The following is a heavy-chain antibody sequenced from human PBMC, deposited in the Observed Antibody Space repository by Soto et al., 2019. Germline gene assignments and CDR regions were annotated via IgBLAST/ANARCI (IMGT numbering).Heavy chain of an antibody. CDR1: GGTFSSYA. CDR3: ARADTDGRSFDY. D-gene: IGHD5-18*01. Sequence: QVQLVQSGAEVKKPGSSVKVSCKASGGTFSSYAISWVRQAPGQGLEWMGWMNPNSGNTGYAQKFQGRVTMTRNTSISTAYMELSSLRSEDTAVYYCARADTDGRSFDYWGQGTLVTVSS. J-gene: IGHJ4*02. V-gene: IGHV1-8*02. CDR2: MNPNSGNT.